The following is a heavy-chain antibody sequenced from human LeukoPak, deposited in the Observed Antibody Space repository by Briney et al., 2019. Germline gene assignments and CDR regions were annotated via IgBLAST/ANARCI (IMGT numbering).Heavy chain of an antibody. Sequence: GGSLRLSCAASGFTFSSYEMNWVRQAPGKGLEWVSYISSSGSTIYYADSVKGRFTISRDNAKNSLYLQMNSLRAEDTAVYYCAKVGGGAWQQLVTYYFDYWGQGTLVTVSS. D-gene: IGHD6-13*01. V-gene: IGHV3-48*03. CDR3: AKVGGGAWQQLVTYYFDY. J-gene: IGHJ4*02. CDR1: GFTFSSYE. CDR2: ISSSGSTI.